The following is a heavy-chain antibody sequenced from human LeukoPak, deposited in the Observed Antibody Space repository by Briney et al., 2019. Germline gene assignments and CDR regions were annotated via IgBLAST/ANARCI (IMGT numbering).Heavy chain of an antibody. Sequence: GGSLRLSCAASGFTFSNYWMNWVRQAQGKGLECLANIKQDGSETYYADSVKGRFTISRDNAKNSLYLQMNSLRAEDTAVYYCARETPRRGETRDGYRWGQGTLVTVSS. CDR2: IKQDGSET. CDR1: GFTFSNYW. CDR3: ARETPRRGETRDGYR. D-gene: IGHD5-24*01. J-gene: IGHJ4*02. V-gene: IGHV3-7*01.